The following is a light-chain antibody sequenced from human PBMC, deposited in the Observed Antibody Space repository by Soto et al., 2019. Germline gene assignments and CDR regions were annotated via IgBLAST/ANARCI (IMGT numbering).Light chain of an antibody. J-gene: IGLJ1*01. CDR1: SSDVGGYNY. V-gene: IGLV2-14*01. Sequence: QSVLTQPASVSGSPGQSITICCTGTSSDVGGYNYVSWYQQHPGKAPKLMIYEVGNRPSGVSNRFSGSKSGNTASLTISGLQAEDEADYYCSSYTSSSPFVFGTGTKVTVL. CDR2: EVG. CDR3: SSYTSSSPFV.